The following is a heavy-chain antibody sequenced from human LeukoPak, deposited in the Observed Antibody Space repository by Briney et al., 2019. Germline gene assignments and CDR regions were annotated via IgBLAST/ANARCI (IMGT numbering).Heavy chain of an antibody. V-gene: IGHV4-4*07. CDR1: GGSISSYY. Sequence: ETSETLSLTCTVSGGSISSYYWSWIRQPAGKGLEWIGRIYTSGSTNYNPSLKSRVTISVDTSKNQFSLKLTSVSAADTAVYYCARRRWQRGPDVVNPFDYWGQGTLVTVSS. J-gene: IGHJ4*02. CDR2: IYTSGST. CDR3: ARRRWQRGPDVVNPFDY. D-gene: IGHD5-12*01.